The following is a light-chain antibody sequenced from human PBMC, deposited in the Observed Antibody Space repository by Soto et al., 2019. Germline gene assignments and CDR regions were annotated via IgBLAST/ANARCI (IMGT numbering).Light chain of an antibody. V-gene: IGLV2-14*01. CDR3: TSYTSSGPYV. CDR2: DVS. CDR1: SSDVGGYNY. Sequence: HSALTQPASVSGSPGQSSTISCTRTSSDVGGYNYVSWFQQHPGKAPKLMIHDVSYRPSGVSNRFSGSKSGNTASLTISGLQAEDEADYYCTSYTSSGPYVFGIGTKVTVL. J-gene: IGLJ1*01.